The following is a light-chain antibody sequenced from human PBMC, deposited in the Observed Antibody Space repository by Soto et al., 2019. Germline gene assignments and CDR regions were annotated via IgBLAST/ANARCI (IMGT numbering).Light chain of an antibody. V-gene: IGLV2-14*01. J-gene: IGLJ2*01. CDR3: SSFTDSSTLL. CDR2: DVS. Sequence: QSVLTQPASVSGSPGQSITISCTGTSSDVGGYNYVSWYQQHPGEAPKLMVYDVSYRPSGVSNRFSGSKSGNTASLTISGLQAEDEADYYCSSFTDSSTLLFGGGTKLTVL. CDR1: SSDVGGYNY.